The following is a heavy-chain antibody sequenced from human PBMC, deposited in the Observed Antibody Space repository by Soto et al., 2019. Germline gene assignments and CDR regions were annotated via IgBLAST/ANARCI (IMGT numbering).Heavy chain of an antibody. CDR1: GFMFTTYG. D-gene: IGHD2-21*02. CDR2: IWYEGSNQ. CDR3: VKDHCGGDCYSDPYFDY. Sequence: QVQLVESGGGVVQPGRSLRLSCAASGFMFTTYGLHWVRQAPGKGLEWVAVIWYEGSNQYYADSVKGRFTISRDNSKNILYLEMNSVRVEDTAVYYCVKDHCGGDCYSDPYFDYWGQGTLVTVSS. J-gene: IGHJ4*02. V-gene: IGHV3-33*06.